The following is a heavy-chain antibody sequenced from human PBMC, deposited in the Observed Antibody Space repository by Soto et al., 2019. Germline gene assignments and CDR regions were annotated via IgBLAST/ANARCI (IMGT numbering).Heavy chain of an antibody. V-gene: IGHV4-59*01. CDR2: IYYSGST. CDR3: ARTKTIPAVAGTGWYFDL. Sequence: QVQLQESGPGLVKPSETLSLTCTVSGGSISSYYWSWIRQPPGKGLEWVGYIYYSGSTNYNPSLNSRLTISVDTTKNQFSLKLSSVTAADTAVYYCARTKTIPAVAGTGWYFDLWGRGTLVTVSS. J-gene: IGHJ2*01. D-gene: IGHD6-19*01. CDR1: GGSISSYY.